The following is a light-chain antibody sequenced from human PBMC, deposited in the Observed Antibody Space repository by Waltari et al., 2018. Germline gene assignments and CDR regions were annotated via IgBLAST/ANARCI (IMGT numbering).Light chain of an antibody. CDR1: SSDVGTYNL. CDR3: CSFAGSSPHVV. CDR2: EST. Sequence: QSALTQPASVSGSPGQSITISCTGTSSDVGTYNLVSWYQHHPGKAPKPMIYESTKRPAWVSNRFSGSKSGNTASLTISGLQAEDEADYYCCSFAGSSPHVVLGGGTKLTVL. J-gene: IGLJ2*01. V-gene: IGLV2-23*01.